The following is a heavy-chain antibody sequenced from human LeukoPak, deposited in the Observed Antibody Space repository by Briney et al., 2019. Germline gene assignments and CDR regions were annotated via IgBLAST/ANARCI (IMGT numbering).Heavy chain of an antibody. D-gene: IGHD6-13*01. CDR2: ISYDGSNK. CDR1: GFTFSSYG. V-gene: IGHV3-30*18. J-gene: IGHJ4*02. CDR3: AKDINKASSSWYGAFDY. Sequence: GRSLRLSCAASGFTFSSYGMHWDRQAPGKGLEWVAVISYDGSNKYYADSVKGRFTISRDNSKNSLYLQMNSLRTEDTALYYCAKDINKASSSWYGAFDYWGQGTLVTVSS.